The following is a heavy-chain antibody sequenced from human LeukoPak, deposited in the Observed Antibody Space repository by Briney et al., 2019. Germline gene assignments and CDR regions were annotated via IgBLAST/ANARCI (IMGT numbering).Heavy chain of an antibody. V-gene: IGHV5-51*01. CDR1: GHSFTTYW. Sequence: GESLKISCKGSGHSFTTYWLAWVRQMPGKGLEWMAITHPRDSDIRYSPPFQGQVTISADKSISTAYLQWNSLKASDTAIYYCARMIGLGEVSPYFDYWGQGSLVTVSS. D-gene: IGHD3-16*02. J-gene: IGHJ4*02. CDR3: ARMIGLGEVSPYFDY. CDR2: THPRDSDI.